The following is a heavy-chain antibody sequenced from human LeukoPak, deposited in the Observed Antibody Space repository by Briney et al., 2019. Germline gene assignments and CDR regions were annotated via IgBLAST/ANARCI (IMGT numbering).Heavy chain of an antibody. V-gene: IGHV3-30-3*01. J-gene: IGHJ4*02. CDR1: GFTFSSYA. Sequence: YPGGSLRLSCAASGFTFSSYAMHWVRQAPGKGLEWVAVISYDGSNKYYADSVKGRFTISRDNSKNTLYLQMNSLRAEDTAVYYCARDSSSWYLLYYFDYWGQGTLVTVSS. D-gene: IGHD6-13*01. CDR2: ISYDGSNK. CDR3: ARDSSSWYLLYYFDY.